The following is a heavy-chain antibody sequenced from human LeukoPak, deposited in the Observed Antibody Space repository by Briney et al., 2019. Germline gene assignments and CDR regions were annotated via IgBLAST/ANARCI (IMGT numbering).Heavy chain of an antibody. Sequence: NPSETLSLTCTVSGGSISSGDYYWSWIRQSPGKGLEWIGYIYYDGMTYNSPSLKSRITISLDTSKNQFSLKLSSVTAADTAVYYCVRRQVGAYYFDLWGQGTLVTVSS. J-gene: IGHJ4*02. V-gene: IGHV4-30-4*01. CDR2: IYYDGMT. CDR1: GGSISSGDYY. D-gene: IGHD1-26*01. CDR3: VRRQVGAYYFDL.